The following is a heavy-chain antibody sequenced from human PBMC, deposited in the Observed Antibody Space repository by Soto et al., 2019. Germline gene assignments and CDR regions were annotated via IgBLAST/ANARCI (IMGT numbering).Heavy chain of an antibody. CDR2: IIPILGIA. CDR3: ARAVVVAAGFDY. V-gene: IGHV1-69*02. Sequence: SVKVSCKASGGTFSSYTISWVRQAPGQGLEWMGRIIPILGIANYAQKFQGRVTITADKSTSTAYMELSSLRSEDTAVYYCARAVVVAAGFDYWGQGTLVTVSS. CDR1: GGTFSSYT. J-gene: IGHJ4*02. D-gene: IGHD2-15*01.